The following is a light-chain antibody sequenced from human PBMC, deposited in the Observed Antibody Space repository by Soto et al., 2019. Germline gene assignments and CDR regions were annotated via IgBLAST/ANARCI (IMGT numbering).Light chain of an antibody. J-gene: IGKJ1*01. CDR1: QSVSSN. Sequence: EIMMTQSPGTLSASPGERATLSCRASQSVSSNLAWYQQKPGQAPRLIIYAVSTRATGIPARFSVSGSGTEFTLTISSLQSEDFAVYYCQQYNKWPLTFGQGTKVEIK. CDR3: QQYNKWPLT. V-gene: IGKV3-15*01. CDR2: AVS.